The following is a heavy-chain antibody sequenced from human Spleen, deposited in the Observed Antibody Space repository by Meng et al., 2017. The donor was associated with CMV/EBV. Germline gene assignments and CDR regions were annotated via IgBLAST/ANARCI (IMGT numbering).Heavy chain of an antibody. D-gene: IGHD6-13*01. CDR3: AKDLDSSSWYGDAFDI. J-gene: IGHJ3*02. V-gene: IGHV3-30*04. CDR1: GFTFSSYA. Sequence: GESLKISCAASGFTFSSYAMHWVRQAPGKGLEWVAVISYDGSNKYYADSVKGRFTISRDNSKNTLYLQMNSLRAEDTAVYYCAKDLDSSSWYGDAFDIWGQGAMVTVSS. CDR2: ISYDGSNK.